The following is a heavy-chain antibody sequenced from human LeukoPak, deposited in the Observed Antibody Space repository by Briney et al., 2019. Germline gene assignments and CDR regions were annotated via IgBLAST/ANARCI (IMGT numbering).Heavy chain of an antibody. J-gene: IGHJ4*02. V-gene: IGHV4-4*07. CDR3: ANGYSYGRFDY. CDR2: IYTSGST. Sequence: SETLSLTCTVSGGSISSYYWSWIRQPAGKGLEWIWRIYTSGSTNYNPSLKSRVTMSVATSKNQFSLKLSSVTAADTAVYYCANGYSYGRFDYWGQGTLVTVSS. CDR1: GGSISSYY. D-gene: IGHD5-18*01.